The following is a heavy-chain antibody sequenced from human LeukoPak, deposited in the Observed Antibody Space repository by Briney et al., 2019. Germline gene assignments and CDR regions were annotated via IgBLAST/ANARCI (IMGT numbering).Heavy chain of an antibody. CDR2: IYTSGST. Sequence: SETLSLTCTVSGGSISSYYWSWIRQPAGKGLEWIGRIYTSGSTNYNPSLKSRVTMSVDTSKNQFSLKLSSVTAADTAVYYCATVGYGGNTQRRYYYYYYMDVWGKGTTVTVSS. V-gene: IGHV4-4*07. D-gene: IGHD4-23*01. J-gene: IGHJ6*03. CDR3: ATVGYGGNTQRRYYYYYYMDV. CDR1: GGSISSYY.